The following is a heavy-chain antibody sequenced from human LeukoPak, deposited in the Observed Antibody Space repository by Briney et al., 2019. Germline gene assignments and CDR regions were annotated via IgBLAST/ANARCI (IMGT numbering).Heavy chain of an antibody. J-gene: IGHJ3*02. V-gene: IGHV4-39*01. CDR1: GGSISGSSYY. CDR2: IYYSGST. CDR3: ARHSHQPESAFDI. D-gene: IGHD2/OR15-2a*01. Sequence: SETLSLTCTVSGGSISGSSYYWGWIRQPPGKGLEWIGSIYYSGSTYYSPSLKSRVTISVDTSKNQFSLKLSSVTAADTAVYYCARHSHQPESAFDIWGQGTVVTVSS.